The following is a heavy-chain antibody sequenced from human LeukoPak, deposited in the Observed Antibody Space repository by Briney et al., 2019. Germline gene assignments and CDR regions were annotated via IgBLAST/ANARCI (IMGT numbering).Heavy chain of an antibody. Sequence: ASVKVSCKASGGTFSSYAISWVRQAPGQGLEWMGRIIPIFGTANHAQKFQGRVTITTDESTSTAYMELSSLRSEDTAVYYCARVPLAWDYVWGSYRFDDAFDIWGQGTMVTVSS. D-gene: IGHD3-16*02. V-gene: IGHV1-69*05. J-gene: IGHJ3*02. CDR2: IIPIFGTA. CDR3: ARVPLAWDYVWGSYRFDDAFDI. CDR1: GGTFSSYA.